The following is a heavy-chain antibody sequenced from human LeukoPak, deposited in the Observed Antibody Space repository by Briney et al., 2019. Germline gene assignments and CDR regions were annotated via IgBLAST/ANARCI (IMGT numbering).Heavy chain of an antibody. CDR1: GFTVSSNY. CDR3: ARDPGTRIDY. V-gene: IGHV3-11*04. CDR2: ISSSGSTI. J-gene: IGHJ4*02. Sequence: GGSLRLSCAASGFTVSSNYMSWVRQAPGKGLEWVSYISSSGSTIYYADSVKGRFTISRDNAKNSLYLQMNSLTAEDTAAYYCARDPGTRIDYWGQGTLVTVSS.